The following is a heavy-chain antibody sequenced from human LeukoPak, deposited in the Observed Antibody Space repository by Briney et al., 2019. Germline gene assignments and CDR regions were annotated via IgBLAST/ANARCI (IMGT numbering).Heavy chain of an antibody. V-gene: IGHV3-48*04. D-gene: IGHD6-19*01. J-gene: IGHJ4*02. Sequence: GGSLRLSCAASGFTVSTHSMAWVRQAPGQGLEWVSYISYSGSTLYYADSVKGRFTMSRDNAENSVYLQMNSLRPEDTAVYYCTRDAALVPGKNFWGQGTLVTVSS. CDR2: ISYSGSTL. CDR1: GFTVSTHS. CDR3: TRDAALVPGKNF.